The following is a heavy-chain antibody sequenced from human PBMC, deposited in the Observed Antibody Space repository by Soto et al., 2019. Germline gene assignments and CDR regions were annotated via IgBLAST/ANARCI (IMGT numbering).Heavy chain of an antibody. Sequence: PGESLKISCKGSGYSFTSYWIGWARQMPGKGLEWMGVIYPGDSDTRYSPSFQGQVTISADKSISTAYLQWSSLKASDTAMYYCARAYYYGSGSLNYYGLDVWGQGTTVTVSS. CDR2: IYPGDSDT. CDR3: ARAYYYGSGSLNYYGLDV. V-gene: IGHV5-51*01. J-gene: IGHJ6*02. CDR1: GYSFTSYW. D-gene: IGHD3-10*01.